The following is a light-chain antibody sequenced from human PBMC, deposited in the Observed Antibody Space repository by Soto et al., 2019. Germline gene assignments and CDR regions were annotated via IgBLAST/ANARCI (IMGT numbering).Light chain of an antibody. Sequence: EIVLTQSPGTLSLSPGERATLSCRASQSVTNSYLAWYQQKPGQAPRPFIYDAARRATGITDRFSGSGSGTDFTLTISRLQPEDFAVYYCQQYGRSLTFGGGTKSGDQT. V-gene: IGKV3-20*01. CDR1: QSVTNSY. J-gene: IGKJ4*01. CDR2: DAA. CDR3: QQYGRSLT.